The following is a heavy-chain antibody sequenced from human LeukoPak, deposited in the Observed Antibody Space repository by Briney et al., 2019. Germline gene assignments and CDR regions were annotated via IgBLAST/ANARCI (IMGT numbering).Heavy chain of an antibody. J-gene: IGHJ5*02. V-gene: IGHV4-34*01. CDR3: ARRDYYGSESYLGPPGINWFDP. CDR2: INHSGST. D-gene: IGHD3-10*01. Sequence: SETLSLTCAVYGGSFSGYYWSWIRQPPGKGLEWIGEINHSGSTNYNPSLKSRVTISVDTSKNQFSLKLSSVTAADTAVYYCARRDYYGSESYLGPPGINWFDPWGQGTLVTVSS. CDR1: GGSFSGYY.